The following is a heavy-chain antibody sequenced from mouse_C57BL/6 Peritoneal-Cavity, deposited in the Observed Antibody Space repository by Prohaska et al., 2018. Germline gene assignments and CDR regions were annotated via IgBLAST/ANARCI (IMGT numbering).Heavy chain of an antibody. Sequence: DVQLQESGPGLVKPSQSLSLTCSVTGYSITSGYYWNWIRQFPGNKLEWMGYISYDGSNNYNPSLKNRISITRDTSKNQFFLKLNSVTTEDTATYYCARRVVGLDYWGQGTTLTVSS. CDR2: ISYDGSN. J-gene: IGHJ2*01. D-gene: IGHD1-1*01. V-gene: IGHV3-6*01. CDR1: GYSITSGYY. CDR3: ARRVVGLDY.